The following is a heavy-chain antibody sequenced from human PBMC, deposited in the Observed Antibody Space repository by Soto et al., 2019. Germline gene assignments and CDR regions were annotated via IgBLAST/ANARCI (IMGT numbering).Heavy chain of an antibody. CDR3: ARDWFEDS. CDR1: GFTFSTYA. CDR2: INTAGTT. J-gene: IGHJ4*02. V-gene: IGHV3-23*01. D-gene: IGHD3-9*01. Sequence: EVQLLESGGGLVQPGGSLTLSCAASGFTFSTYAMTWVRQAPGKGLDWVSAINTAGTTYYADSVKGCFTISRDNAKNILFLQMNGLRVDDTAVYYCARDWFEDSWGQGTLVTVSS.